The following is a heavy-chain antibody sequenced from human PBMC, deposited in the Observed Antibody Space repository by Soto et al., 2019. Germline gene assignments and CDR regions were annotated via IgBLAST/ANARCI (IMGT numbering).Heavy chain of an antibody. J-gene: IGHJ4*02. D-gene: IGHD6-25*01. Sequence: EVQLVESGGVVVQPGGSLRLSCAASGFNFNDFIMHWVRQTPTAGLEWVCLTNGDSTHYADFVKGRFFISRDNTMNSLYLQMNNLRTEDAAWYYCARDLGGSSDSWGQGTLVTVSS. CDR3: ARDLGGSSDS. V-gene: IGHV3-43*01. CDR1: GFNFNDFI. CDR2: TNGDST.